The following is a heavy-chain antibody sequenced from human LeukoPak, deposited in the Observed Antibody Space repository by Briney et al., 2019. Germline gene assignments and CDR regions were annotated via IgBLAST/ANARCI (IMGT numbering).Heavy chain of an antibody. CDR1: GYTFTGYY. CDR3: ARVFPAYDILTGYRRLDY. V-gene: IGHV1-2*02. Sequence: ASVKVSCKASGYTFTGYYMHWVRQAPGQGLERMGWINPNSGGTNYAQKFQGRVTMTRDTSISTAYMELSRLRSDDTAVYYCARVFPAYDILTGYRRLDYWGQGTLVTVSS. D-gene: IGHD3-9*01. J-gene: IGHJ4*02. CDR2: INPNSGGT.